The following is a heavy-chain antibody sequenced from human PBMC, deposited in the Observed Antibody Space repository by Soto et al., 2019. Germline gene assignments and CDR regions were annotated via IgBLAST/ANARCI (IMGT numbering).Heavy chain of an antibody. D-gene: IGHD3-3*01. V-gene: IGHV4-61*08. CDR1: GGSISSGGYY. CDR3: ARDIRFLERLSSPGMDV. J-gene: IGHJ6*02. Sequence: ETLSLTCTVSGGSISSGGYYWSWIRQHPGKGLEWIGYIYYSGSTNYNPSLKSRVTISVDTSKNQFSLKLSSVTAADTAVYYCARDIRFLERLSSPGMDVWGQGTTVTVSS. CDR2: IYYSGST.